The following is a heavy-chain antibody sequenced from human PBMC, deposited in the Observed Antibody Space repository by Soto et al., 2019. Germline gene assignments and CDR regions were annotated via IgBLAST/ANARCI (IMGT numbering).Heavy chain of an antibody. CDR1: GFTFRNFV. J-gene: IGHJ4*02. V-gene: IGHV3-23*01. Sequence: EVQLLESGGGMVQPGGSLRVSCAASGFTFRNFVMSWVRQAPGKGLEWVSAIRATGGETFYADSVKGRFTISRDNSKNTLYLQMNSLRDEDTALYFCAQDRRWGVVSPSHDYWGQGTLVTVSS. D-gene: IGHD2-21*01. CDR3: AQDRRWGVVSPSHDY. CDR2: IRATGGET.